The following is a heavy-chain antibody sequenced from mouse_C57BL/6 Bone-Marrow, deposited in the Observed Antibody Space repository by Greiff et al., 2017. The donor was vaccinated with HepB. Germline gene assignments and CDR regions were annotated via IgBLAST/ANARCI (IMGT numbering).Heavy chain of an antibody. V-gene: IGHV1-15*01. CDR1: GYTFTDYE. J-gene: IGHJ2*01. Sequence: QVQLQQSGAELVRPGASVTLSCKASGYTFTDYELHWVKQTPVHGLEWIGAIYPDTGGTDYNQKFKGKAILTADKSSSTAYMELRSLTSEDSAIYYCTKAEYCCGLCCWGQSTTLTVS. CDR3: TKAEYCCGLCC. D-gene: IGHD5-2*01. CDR2: IYPDTGGT.